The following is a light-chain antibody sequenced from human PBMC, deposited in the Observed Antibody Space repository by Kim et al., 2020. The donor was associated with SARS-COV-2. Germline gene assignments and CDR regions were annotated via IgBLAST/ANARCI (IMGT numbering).Light chain of an antibody. V-gene: IGKV1-17*01. CDR2: GAS. CDR3: LQHRNYPIT. J-gene: IGKJ5*01. Sequence: ASVGDRVTITCRASQDSGNDLGWYQQNPGRAPKRLIYGASNLESGVPSRFSGSGSETEFTLTINSLQPEDFATYYCLQHRNYPITFGQGTRLEIK. CDR1: QDSGND.